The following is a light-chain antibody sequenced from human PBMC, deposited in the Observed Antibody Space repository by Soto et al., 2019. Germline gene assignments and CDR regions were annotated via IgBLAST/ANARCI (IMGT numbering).Light chain of an antibody. CDR2: GAS. Sequence: EIVLTQSPGTLSLSPGERATLSCRASESVTSSYLAWYQHKPGQAPRLLIYGASSRATGIPDRFSGSGSGTDFTLTISRLEPEDFAVYYCQQYGRSPRTFGQGTKEEIK. V-gene: IGKV3-20*01. CDR3: QQYGRSPRT. CDR1: ESVTSSY. J-gene: IGKJ1*01.